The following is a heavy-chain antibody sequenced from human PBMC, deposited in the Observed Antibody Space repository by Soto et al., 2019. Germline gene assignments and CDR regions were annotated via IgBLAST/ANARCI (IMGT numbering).Heavy chain of an antibody. J-gene: IGHJ5*02. CDR1: GGSISSYY. V-gene: IGHV4-59*01. CDR2: IYYSGIT. CDR3: ARYRRYRHVVPAADGLDP. D-gene: IGHD2-2*01. Sequence: SETLSLTCTVSGGSISSYYWSWIRQPPGKGLEWIGYIYYSGITNYNPSLKSRVTISVDTSKNQFSLKLSSVTAADTAVYYCARYRRYRHVVPAADGLDPWGQVTLLTV.